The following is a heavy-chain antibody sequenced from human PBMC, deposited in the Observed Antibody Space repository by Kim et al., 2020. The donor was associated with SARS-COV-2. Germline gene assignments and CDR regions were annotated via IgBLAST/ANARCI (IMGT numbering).Heavy chain of an antibody. CDR3: ARGTAVAGTDWLDP. Sequence: ASVKVSCKATGYTFINYAMNWVRQAPGQGLEWMGWINTNTGKPTYAQGFTGRFVFSLDTTVSTAYLQISSLKAEDSAVYYCARGTAVAGTDWLDPWGQGTLVTVSS. J-gene: IGHJ5*02. CDR1: GYTFINYA. CDR2: INTNTGKP. D-gene: IGHD6-19*01. V-gene: IGHV7-4-1*02.